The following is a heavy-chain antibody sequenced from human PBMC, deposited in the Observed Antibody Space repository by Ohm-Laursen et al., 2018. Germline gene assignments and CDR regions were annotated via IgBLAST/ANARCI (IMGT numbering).Heavy chain of an antibody. CDR2: ISNSGNT. Sequence: GTLSLTCTVSGGPISSYYWSWIQQPPGKGLEWIGFISNSGNTNYNPSLKSRVTISVDTSKNQISLKLGSVTVADTAVFYCARRGSGGRSFDYWGQGSLVTVSS. J-gene: IGHJ4*02. CDR3: ARRGSGGRSFDY. V-gene: IGHV4-59*08. CDR1: GGPISSYY. D-gene: IGHD2-15*01.